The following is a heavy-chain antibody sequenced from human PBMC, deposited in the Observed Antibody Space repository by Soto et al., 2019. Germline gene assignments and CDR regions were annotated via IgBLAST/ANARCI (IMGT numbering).Heavy chain of an antibody. CDR1: GGSISSGGYS. Sequence: PSETLSLTCVVSGGSISSGGYSWSWIRQPPGKGLGWIGYIYHSGSTYYNPSLKSRVTISVVRSKNQFSLKLSSVTAADTAVYYCARVDYDSTWFDPWGQGTLVTVSS. CDR2: IYHSGST. CDR3: ARVDYDSTWFDP. D-gene: IGHD3-22*01. J-gene: IGHJ5*02. V-gene: IGHV4-30-2*01.